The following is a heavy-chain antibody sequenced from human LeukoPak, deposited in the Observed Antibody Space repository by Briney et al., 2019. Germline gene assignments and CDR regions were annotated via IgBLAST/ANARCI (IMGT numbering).Heavy chain of an antibody. V-gene: IGHV1-3*01. D-gene: IGHD6-13*01. CDR2: INAGNGNT. J-gene: IGHJ5*02. CDR3: ARGGGSSSWYGWFDP. Sequence: ASVKVSCKASGYIFVNYAMHWVRQAPGQRLEWMGWINAGNGNTKYSQKFQGRVTITRDTSASTAYMELSSLRSEDTAVYYCARGGGSSSWYGWFDPWGQGTLVTVSS. CDR1: GYIFVNYA.